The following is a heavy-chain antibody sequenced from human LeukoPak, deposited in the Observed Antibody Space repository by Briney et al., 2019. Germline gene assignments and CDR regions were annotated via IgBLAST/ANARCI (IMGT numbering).Heavy chain of an antibody. D-gene: IGHD1-26*01. CDR2: ISWSSGGI. CDR3: AKDTVGATFAGAFDI. Sequence: GGSLRLSCAASGFTFNDYAMHWVRQAPGKGLEWISGISWSSGGIGYADSVKGRFTISRDNAKSSLYLQMNSLRAEDMALYYCAKDTVGATFAGAFDIWGRGTMVTVSS. V-gene: IGHV3-9*03. J-gene: IGHJ3*02. CDR1: GFTFNDYA.